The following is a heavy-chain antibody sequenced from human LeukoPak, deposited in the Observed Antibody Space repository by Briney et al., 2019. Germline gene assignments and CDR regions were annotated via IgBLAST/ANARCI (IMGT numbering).Heavy chain of an antibody. V-gene: IGHV3-23*01. Sequence: HPGRSLRLSCAASGFTFSSYAMHWVRQAPGKGLEWVSAISGSGGSTYYADSVKGRFTISRDNSKNTLYLQMNSLRAEDTAVYYCAKDLEVVAAIFDYWGQGTLVTVSS. CDR3: AKDLEVVAAIFDY. CDR2: ISGSGGST. D-gene: IGHD2-15*01. J-gene: IGHJ4*02. CDR1: GFTFSSYA.